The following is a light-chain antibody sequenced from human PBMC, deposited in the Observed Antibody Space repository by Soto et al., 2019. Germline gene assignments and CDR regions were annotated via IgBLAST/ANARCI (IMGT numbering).Light chain of an antibody. CDR1: QRLVHSDGIAY. CDR2: KVS. V-gene: IGKV2-30*02. Sequence: VVMTQSPLSLPVTLGQPASISCRSNQRLVHSDGIAYFSWFQQRPGRSPRRLIYKVSNRDSGVPARFSGSGSGTDFALKIIRVEAEDVRVYYCMLGTFLPITFGQGGLLEIK. CDR3: MLGTFLPIT. J-gene: IGKJ5*01.